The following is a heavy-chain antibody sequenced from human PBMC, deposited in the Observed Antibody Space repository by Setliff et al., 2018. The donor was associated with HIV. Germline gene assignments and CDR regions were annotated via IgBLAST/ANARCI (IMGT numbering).Heavy chain of an antibody. Sequence: SETLSLTCTVSAGSVSSRDYYWNWIRQLPGKGLEWIGYIYYNGDTYYNPSLESRVTISVNTANNQFSLRLTSVTAADTAVYYCARDLLDGTTVGVVVVTGPSWFDSWGQGTLVTVSS. CDR1: AGSVSSRDYY. D-gene: IGHD2-15*01. CDR2: IYYNGDT. CDR3: ARDLLDGTTVGVVVVTGPSWFDS. J-gene: IGHJ5*01. V-gene: IGHV4-31*02.